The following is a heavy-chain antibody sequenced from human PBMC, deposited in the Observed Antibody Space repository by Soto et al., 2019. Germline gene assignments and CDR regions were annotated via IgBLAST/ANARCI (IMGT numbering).Heavy chain of an antibody. Sequence: EVQLLESGGGLVQPGGSLRLSCAASGFTFSRYAMSWVRQAPGKGLEWVSAITGGGGNTYYADSVKGRITISRDNSKNTLYLQMNNLRAEDTAVYFCAKRVDFWSGYEAPWGQGTLVTVSS. CDR2: ITGGGGNT. CDR3: AKRVDFWSGYEAP. J-gene: IGHJ5*02. D-gene: IGHD3-3*01. V-gene: IGHV3-23*01. CDR1: GFTFSRYA.